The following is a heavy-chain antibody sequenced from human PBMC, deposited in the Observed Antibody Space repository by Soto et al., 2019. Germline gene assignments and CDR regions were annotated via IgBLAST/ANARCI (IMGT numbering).Heavy chain of an antibody. J-gene: IGHJ6*02. CDR3: ASIAAACTNYYYYGMDV. CDR1: GYTFTSYG. D-gene: IGHD6-13*01. Sequence: QVQLVQSGAEVKKPGASVKVSCKASGYTFTSYGISWVRQAPGQGLEWMGWISAYNGNTNYAQKLQGRVTMTTDTATSTAYMELRSLRSDDTAVYYCASIAAACTNYYYYGMDVWGQGTTVTVSS. CDR2: ISAYNGNT. V-gene: IGHV1-18*01.